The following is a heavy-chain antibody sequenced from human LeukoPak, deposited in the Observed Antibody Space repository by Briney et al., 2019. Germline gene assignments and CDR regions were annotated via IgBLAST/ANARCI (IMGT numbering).Heavy chain of an antibody. D-gene: IGHD6-19*01. CDR1: GGSISSSSYY. CDR3: ARVPSKDSSGWWGY. Sequence: SETLSLTCTVSGGSISSSSYYWGWIRQPPGKGLGWIGEINHSGSTNYNPSLKSRVTISVDTSKNQFSLKLSSVTAADTAVYYCARVPSKDSSGWWGYWGQGTLVTVSS. J-gene: IGHJ4*02. V-gene: IGHV4-39*07. CDR2: INHSGST.